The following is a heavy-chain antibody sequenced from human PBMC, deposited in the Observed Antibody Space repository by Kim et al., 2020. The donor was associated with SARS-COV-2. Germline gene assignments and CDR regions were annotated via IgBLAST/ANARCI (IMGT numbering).Heavy chain of an antibody. V-gene: IGHV3-30*04. D-gene: IGHD6-19*01. CDR2: ISYDGSNK. CDR3: ASASSGLTMGMDV. J-gene: IGHJ6*02. Sequence: GGSLRLSCAASGFTFSSYAMHWVRQAPGKGLEWVAVISYDGSNKYYADSVKGRFTISRDNSKNTLYLQMNSLRAEDTAVYYCASASSGLTMGMDVWGQGTTVTVSS. CDR1: GFTFSSYA.